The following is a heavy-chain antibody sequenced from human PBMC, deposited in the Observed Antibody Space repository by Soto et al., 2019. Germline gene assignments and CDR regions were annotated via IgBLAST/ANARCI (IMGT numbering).Heavy chain of an antibody. V-gene: IGHV3-23*01. CDR3: AKCDASNTCIPTGFDP. Sequence: PGGSLRLSCAVSGFTFSNYAMAWVRQAPGKGLEYVSSITGNGVSTYYAHSVKGRFTISRDNSKNTLYVQMNSLTAEDTAIYYCAKCDASNTCIPTGFDPWGQGTLVTVSS. CDR2: ITGNGVST. D-gene: IGHD2-2*01. CDR1: GFTFSNYA. J-gene: IGHJ5*02.